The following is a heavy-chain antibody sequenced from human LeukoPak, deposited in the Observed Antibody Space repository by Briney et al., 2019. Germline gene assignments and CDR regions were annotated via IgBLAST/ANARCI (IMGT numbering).Heavy chain of an antibody. CDR1: GFTFSSAW. Sequence: GGSLRLSCAASGFTFSSAWMTWVRQAPGKGLEWVGHTKNKTNGGTTDYAAPVKGRFIISRDDSKNTLYLQMNSLRTEDTAVYYCARGFCSSTNCYQGPFDFWGQGTLVTVSS. CDR2: TKNKTNGGTT. CDR3: ARGFCSSTNCYQGPFDF. V-gene: IGHV3-15*01. J-gene: IGHJ4*02. D-gene: IGHD2-2*01.